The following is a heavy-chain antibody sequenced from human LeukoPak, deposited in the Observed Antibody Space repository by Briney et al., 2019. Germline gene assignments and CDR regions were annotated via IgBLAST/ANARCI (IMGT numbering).Heavy chain of an antibody. CDR3: AREWRGAFFDY. CDR2: VYYSGST. Sequence: SETLSLTCNVSGGPINNYYWGWLRQSPGKGLEWIASVYYSGSTDYNPPLKSRVTISLDKSKNHFSLSLTSVTAADTAVYYCAREWRGAFFDYWGQGTPVTVSS. CDR1: GGPINNYY. V-gene: IGHV4-59*01. J-gene: IGHJ4*02. D-gene: IGHD1-26*01.